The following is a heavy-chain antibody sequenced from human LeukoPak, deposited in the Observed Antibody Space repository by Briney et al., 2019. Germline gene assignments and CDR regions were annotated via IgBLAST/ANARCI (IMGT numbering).Heavy chain of an antibody. CDR2: INQDGSEK. J-gene: IGHJ6*02. V-gene: IGHV3-7*05. Sequence: GGSLRLSCAASGFTFSNYWMSWVRQAPGKGLEWVAHINQDGSEKYYVDSVKGRFTISRDNAKNSLYLQMNSLRAEDTAVYYCAKDLYTGSWYYGMDVWGQGTTVTVSS. CDR1: GFTFSNYW. CDR3: AKDLYTGSWYYGMDV. D-gene: IGHD6-6*01.